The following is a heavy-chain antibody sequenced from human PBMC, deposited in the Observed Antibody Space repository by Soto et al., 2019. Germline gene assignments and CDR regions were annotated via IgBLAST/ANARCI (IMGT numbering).Heavy chain of an antibody. D-gene: IGHD5-12*01. Sequence: GGSLRLSCAASGFAFGTLWMHWVRQAPGKGLVWVSRINHDGRSTAYADSVKGRFTISRDNAKNTLYLQMNSLRVEDTAVYYCAQGQGGYSDSWHENWGQGTLVTVS. CDR1: GFAFGTLW. CDR3: AQGQGGYSDSWHEN. J-gene: IGHJ4*02. V-gene: IGHV3-74*01. CDR2: INHDGRST.